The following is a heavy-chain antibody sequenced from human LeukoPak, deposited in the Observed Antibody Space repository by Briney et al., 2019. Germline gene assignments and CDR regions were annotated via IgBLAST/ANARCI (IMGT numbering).Heavy chain of an antibody. Sequence: GGSLRLSCAASGFTFSSYAMSWVREAPGKGLEWVSAISGSGGSTYYADSVKGRFTISRDNSKNTLYLQMNSLRAEDTAVYYCAKGSGYYPEYFQHWGQGTLVTVSS. CDR2: ISGSGGST. J-gene: IGHJ1*01. CDR1: GFTFSSYA. V-gene: IGHV3-23*01. D-gene: IGHD3-22*01. CDR3: AKGSGYYPEYFQH.